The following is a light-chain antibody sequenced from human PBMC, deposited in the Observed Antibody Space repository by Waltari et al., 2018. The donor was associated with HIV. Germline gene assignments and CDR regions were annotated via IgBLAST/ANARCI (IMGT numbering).Light chain of an antibody. J-gene: IGLJ2*01. V-gene: IGLV1-40*01. CDR1: ISNVGAGFA. Sequence: QSVLSQPPSVFGAPGQNLTIAFAGTISNVGAGFALNWYQQFPGVAPRIVGYGNTNRPSGVTDRFSGSKSDTSASLAITGLRAEDEADYHCQSYDNTLGGVVFGGGTKLTVL. CDR3: QSYDNTLGGVV. CDR2: GNT.